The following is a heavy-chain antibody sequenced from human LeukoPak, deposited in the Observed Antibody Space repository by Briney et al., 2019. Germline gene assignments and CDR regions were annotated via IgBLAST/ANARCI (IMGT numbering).Heavy chain of an antibody. D-gene: IGHD3-10*01. CDR1: GGSISPYY. Sequence: SETLSLTCTVSGGSISPYYWGWIRQPPGKGLEWIGYIFYSGRTNYNPSLESRVTISVDTSKNQFSLILSSVTAADTAVYYCAREGSPSYWGQGTLVTVSS. J-gene: IGHJ4*02. CDR3: AREGSPSY. CDR2: IFYSGRT. V-gene: IGHV4-59*01.